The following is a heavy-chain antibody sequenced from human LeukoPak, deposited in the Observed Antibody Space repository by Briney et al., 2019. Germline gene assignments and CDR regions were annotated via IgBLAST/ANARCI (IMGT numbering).Heavy chain of an antibody. J-gene: IGHJ4*02. V-gene: IGHV4-59*08. Sequence: PSETLSLTCTVSGGSINYDYWSWIRQSPGKRLEWIGYIHYSVATNYSPSLNSRVTISVDRSKNQFSLKLSSVTAADTALYYCATLRGESTAVFDSWGQGTLVTVSS. CDR3: ATLRGESTAVFDS. D-gene: IGHD2-21*02. CDR2: IHYSVAT. CDR1: GGSINYDY.